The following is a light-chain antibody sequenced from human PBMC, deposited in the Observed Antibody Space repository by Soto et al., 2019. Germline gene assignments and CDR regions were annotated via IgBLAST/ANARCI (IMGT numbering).Light chain of an antibody. Sequence: QSALTQPASVSGSPGQSITISCTGTSSDIGHYDYVSWYQQHPGKVPKLMIYEVSNRPSGVSNRFSGSKSGNTASLTISGLQAEDEADYYCSSYTSSSTRVFGTGTKLTVL. J-gene: IGLJ1*01. CDR3: SSYTSSSTRV. CDR2: EVS. CDR1: SSDIGHYDY. V-gene: IGLV2-14*01.